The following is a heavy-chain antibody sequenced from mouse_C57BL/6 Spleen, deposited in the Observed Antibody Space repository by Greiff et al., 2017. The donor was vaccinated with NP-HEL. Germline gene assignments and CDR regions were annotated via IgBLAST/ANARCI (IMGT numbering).Heavy chain of an antibody. CDR1: GYTFTSYW. D-gene: IGHD1-1*01. Sequence: VQLQQSGAELVRPGSSVKLSCKASGYTFTSYWMHWVKQRPIQGLEWIGNIDPSDSETHYNQKFKDKATLTVDKSSSTAYMQLSSLTSEDSAVYYCARWGITTVVAPYYAMDYWGQGTSVTVSS. CDR2: IDPSDSET. J-gene: IGHJ4*01. CDR3: ARWGITTVVAPYYAMDY. V-gene: IGHV1-52*01.